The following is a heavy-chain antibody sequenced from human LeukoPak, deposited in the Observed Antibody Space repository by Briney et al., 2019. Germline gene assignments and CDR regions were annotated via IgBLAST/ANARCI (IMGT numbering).Heavy chain of an antibody. D-gene: IGHD6-13*01. J-gene: IGHJ4*02. V-gene: IGHV3-23*01. CDR2: ISGSGGST. Sequence: GGSLRLSCAASGFTFSSYAMSWVRQAPGKGLEWVSAISGSGGSTYYADSVKGRFTISRDNSKNTLYLQMNSLRAEDTAVYYCAKAHPYSSSWFYYLDYWGQGTLVTVSS. CDR3: AKAHPYSSSWFYYLDY. CDR1: GFTFSSYA.